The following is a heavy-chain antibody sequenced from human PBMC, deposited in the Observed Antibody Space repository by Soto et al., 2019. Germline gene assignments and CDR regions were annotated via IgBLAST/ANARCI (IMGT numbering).Heavy chain of an antibody. CDR1: GGSISSYY. D-gene: IGHD2-15*01. CDR2: IYYSGST. J-gene: IGHJ5*02. V-gene: IGHV4-59*01. CDR3: ARVVVVAAKLRPNWFDP. Sequence: PSETLSLTCTVSGGSISSYYWSWIRQPPGKGLEWIGYIYYSGSTNYNPSLKSRVTISVDTPKNQFSLKLSSVTAADTAVYYCARVVVVAAKLRPNWFDPWGQGTLVTVSS.